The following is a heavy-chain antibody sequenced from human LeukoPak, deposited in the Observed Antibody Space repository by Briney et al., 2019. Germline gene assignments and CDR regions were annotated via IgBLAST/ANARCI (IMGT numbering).Heavy chain of an antibody. D-gene: IGHD2-2*01. Sequence: PSETLSLTCAVYGGSFSGYYWSWIRQPPGKGLEWIGEINHSGSTNYNPSLKSRVTISVDTSKNQFSLKLSSVTAADTAVYYCARAEGYCSSTSCSPFDYWGQETLVTVSS. J-gene: IGHJ4*02. CDR2: INHSGST. V-gene: IGHV4-34*01. CDR3: ARAEGYCSSTSCSPFDY. CDR1: GGSFSGYY.